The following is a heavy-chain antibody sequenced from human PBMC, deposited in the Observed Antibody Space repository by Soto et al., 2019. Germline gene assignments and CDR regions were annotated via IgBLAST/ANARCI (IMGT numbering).Heavy chain of an antibody. Sequence: QVRLQESGPGLLKPSETLSLTCTVSGGSINTFYWSWVRQPAGKGLEWIGRIFSSGSTSFNPSLESRVAMSVDTSKNHFSLNLSSVTAADMAVYYCPREGSYSAYNFAHGIQLWSFDFWGQGALVTVSS. CDR3: PREGSYSAYNFAHGIQLWSFDF. V-gene: IGHV4-4*07. CDR1: GGSINTFY. J-gene: IGHJ4*02. D-gene: IGHD5-12*01. CDR2: IFSSGST.